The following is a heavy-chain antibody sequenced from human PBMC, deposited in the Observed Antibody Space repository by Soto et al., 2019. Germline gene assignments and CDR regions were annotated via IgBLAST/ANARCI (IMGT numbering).Heavy chain of an antibody. CDR2: IRTRGATR. D-gene: IGHD6-19*01. V-gene: IGHV3-48*02. J-gene: IGHJ4*02. CDR1: GFTFSTDS. Sequence: EVQLVESGGGLVQPGGSLRLSCVASGFTFSTDSMNWVRQAPGKGLEWVAHIRTRGATRYYADSVKGRFTISRDNAKTLLSLQMDSLRHEDTAVYYCARFFGSGFDYWGKGTLVTVSS. CDR3: ARFFGSGFDY.